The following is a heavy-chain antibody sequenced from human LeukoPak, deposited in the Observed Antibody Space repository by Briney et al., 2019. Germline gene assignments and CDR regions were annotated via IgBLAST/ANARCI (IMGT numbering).Heavy chain of an antibody. CDR1: GFTFSSYA. CDR2: ISGSGGST. V-gene: IGHV3-23*01. Sequence: GGSLRLSCAASGFTFSSYAMSWVRQAPGKGLEWVSAISGSGGSTYYADSVKGRFTISRDNSKNTLYLQMNSLRAEDTAVYYCAKGPYYYGSGSYTDYWGQGTLVTVSS. J-gene: IGHJ4*02. D-gene: IGHD3-10*01. CDR3: AKGPYYYGSGSYTDY.